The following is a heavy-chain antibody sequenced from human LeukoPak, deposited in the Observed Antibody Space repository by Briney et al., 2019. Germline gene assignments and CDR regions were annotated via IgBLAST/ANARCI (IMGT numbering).Heavy chain of an antibody. Sequence: SQTLSLTFAISGDSVSSNSAAWNWLRQSPARGLEWLGSTYYRSKWYNDYAVSVKSRITINPDTSKNQFSLQLNSVTPEDTAVYYCARVFYSSSWYDYYGMDVWGQGTTVTVSS. CDR1: GDSVSSNSAA. V-gene: IGHV6-1*01. J-gene: IGHJ6*02. CDR3: ARVFYSSSWYDYYGMDV. D-gene: IGHD6-13*01. CDR2: TYYRSKWYN.